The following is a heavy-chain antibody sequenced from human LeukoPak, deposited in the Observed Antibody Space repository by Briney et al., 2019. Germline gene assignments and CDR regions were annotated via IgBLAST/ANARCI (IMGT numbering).Heavy chain of an antibody. J-gene: IGHJ3*02. CDR3: AREGSDGFDI. D-gene: IGHD3-10*01. CDR2: ISSGSTYI. Sequence: GGSLRLSCAASAIIFSTYKMNWVRRAPGKGLEWVSSISSGSTYIYYADSVKGRFTISRDNDKNSLYLQMNSLRAEDTAVYYCAREGSDGFDIWGQGTMVTVSS. V-gene: IGHV3-21*06. CDR1: AIIFSTYK.